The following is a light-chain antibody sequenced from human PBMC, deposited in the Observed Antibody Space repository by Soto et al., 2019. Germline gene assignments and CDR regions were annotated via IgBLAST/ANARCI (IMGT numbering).Light chain of an antibody. J-gene: IGKJ3*01. CDR3: QQYGGSPPFT. V-gene: IGKV3-20*01. CDR2: GAS. Sequence: PGERATLSCRASQSVSSSYLAWYQQKPGQAPRLLIYGASTRATGIPDRFSGSGSGTDFTLTISRLEPEDFAVYYCQQYGGSPPFTFGPGTKVDIK. CDR1: QSVSSSY.